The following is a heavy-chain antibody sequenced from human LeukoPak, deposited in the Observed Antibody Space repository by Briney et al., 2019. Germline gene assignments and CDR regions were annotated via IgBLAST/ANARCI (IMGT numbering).Heavy chain of an antibody. Sequence: GRSLRLSCAASGFTFDEYAMHWVRQAPGKGLEWVSGLSWNSGSIGYADAVKGRFTISRDNAKNSLYLQMNSLRAEDMALYYCAKDSNYEYYYYYMDVWGKGTTVTVSS. CDR3: AKDSNYEYYYYYMDV. J-gene: IGHJ6*03. V-gene: IGHV3-9*03. D-gene: IGHD1-7*01. CDR2: LSWNSGSI. CDR1: GFTFDEYA.